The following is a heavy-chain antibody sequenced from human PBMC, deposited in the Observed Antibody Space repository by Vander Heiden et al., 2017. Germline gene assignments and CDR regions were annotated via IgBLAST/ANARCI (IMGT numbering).Heavy chain of an antibody. J-gene: IGHJ4*02. D-gene: IGHD6-19*01. CDR1: GFTFDDYA. CDR3: AKDMAYSSGTGPFGY. CDR2: ISWNSGSI. V-gene: IGHV3-9*01. Sequence: EVQLVESGGGLVQPGRSLRLSCAASGFTFDDYAMLWVRQAPGKGLEWVSGISWNSGSIGYADSVKGRFTISRDNAKNSLYLQMNSLRAEDTALYYCAKDMAYSSGTGPFGYWGQGTLVTVSS.